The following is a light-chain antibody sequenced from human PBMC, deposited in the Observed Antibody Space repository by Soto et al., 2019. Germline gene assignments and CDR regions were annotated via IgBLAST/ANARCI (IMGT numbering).Light chain of an antibody. V-gene: IGLV7-43*01. J-gene: IGLJ2*01. CDR3: LLFHGDGQV. CDR1: TGVVTGAYY. Sequence: QTVVTQEPSLTVSPGGTVTLTCASSTGVVTGAYYPNWFQQKPGQAPRALIYSTNNRHSWTPARFSGSLLGGKAALTLSGVQPDDEDEYYCLLFHGDGQVFGGGTKLTVL. CDR2: STN.